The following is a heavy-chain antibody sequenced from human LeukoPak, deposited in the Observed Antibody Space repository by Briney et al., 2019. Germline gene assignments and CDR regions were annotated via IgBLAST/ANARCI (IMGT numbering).Heavy chain of an antibody. D-gene: IGHD1-1*01. V-gene: IGHV4-34*01. J-gene: IGHJ4*02. CDR2: INHSGNT. CDR3: ARVNWNDVLFT. CDR1: GGSFSDYY. Sequence: SETLSLTCAVYGGSFSDYYWSWIRQPPGKGLEWIGVINHSGNTNYNASLKSRATISVDTSRTQFSLKLSSVTAADTAVYYCARVNWNDVLFTWGPGTLVTVSS.